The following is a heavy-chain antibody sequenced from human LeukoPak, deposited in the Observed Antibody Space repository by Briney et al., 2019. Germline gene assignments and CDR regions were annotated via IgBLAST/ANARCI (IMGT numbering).Heavy chain of an antibody. CDR3: ATHVDGSPRYAFDI. D-gene: IGHD5-24*01. CDR1: GYSFTDYW. V-gene: IGHV5-51*01. Sequence: GESLKISCKGSGYSFTDYWIGWVRQMPGKGLEWMGIIYPGDSETTYSPSSQGQVTISADKSISTAYLQWSSLKASDTAMYYCATHVDGSPRYAFDIWGQGTMVTVSS. CDR2: IYPGDSET. J-gene: IGHJ3*02.